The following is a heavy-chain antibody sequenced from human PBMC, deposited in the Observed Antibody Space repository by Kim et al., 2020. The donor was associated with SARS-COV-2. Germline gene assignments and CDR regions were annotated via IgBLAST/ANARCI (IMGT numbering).Heavy chain of an antibody. D-gene: IGHD2-21*01. Sequence: YNPSLKSRVTISVDRSKNQFSLKLSSVAAADTAVYYCARDVLRGGARFDYWGQGTLVTVSS. J-gene: IGHJ4*02. CDR3: ARDVLRGGARFDY. V-gene: IGHV4-30-2*01.